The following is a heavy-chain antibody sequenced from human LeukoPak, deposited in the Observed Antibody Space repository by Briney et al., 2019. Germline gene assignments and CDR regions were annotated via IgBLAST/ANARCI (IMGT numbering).Heavy chain of an antibody. CDR1: GFTFSSYG. V-gene: IGHV3-30*18. J-gene: IGHJ6*02. D-gene: IGHD3-3*01. Sequence: PGGSLRLSCAASGFTFSSYGMHWVRQAPGKGLEWVAVISYDGSNKYYADSVKGRFTISRDNSKNTLYLQMNSLRAEDTAVYYCAKDRYDSGYYYGMDVWGQGTTVTVSS. CDR3: AKDRYDSGYYYGMDV. CDR2: ISYDGSNK.